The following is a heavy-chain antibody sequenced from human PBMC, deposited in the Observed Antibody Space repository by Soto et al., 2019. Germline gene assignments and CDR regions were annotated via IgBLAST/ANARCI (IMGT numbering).Heavy chain of an antibody. D-gene: IGHD1-26*01. J-gene: IGHJ4*02. V-gene: IGHV3-23*01. CDR1: GFTFSSYA. Sequence: EVQLLESGGGLVQPGGSLRLSCVASGFTFSSYAMRWVRQAPVKGLEWVSAISGSGGSTYYADSVKGRFTISRDNSKNTRYVQMNSLRAEDTAVYYCARRGSGSYYDYWGQGTLVTVSS. CDR2: ISGSGGST. CDR3: ARRGSGSYYDY.